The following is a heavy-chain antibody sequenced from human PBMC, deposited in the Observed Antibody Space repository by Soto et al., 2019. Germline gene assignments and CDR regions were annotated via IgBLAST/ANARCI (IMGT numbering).Heavy chain of an antibody. V-gene: IGHV3-23*01. Sequence: GGSLRLSCAASGFTFSSYGMSRVRQAPGRGLEWVSGITGGGGGTYYADSVKGWFTISRDNSKNTLYLQMNSLRAEDTAVYYCAKRGSMAGFDYWGQGTPVTVSS. J-gene: IGHJ4*02. CDR3: AKRGSMAGFDY. CDR1: GFTFSSYG. D-gene: IGHD3-10*01. CDR2: ITGGGGGT.